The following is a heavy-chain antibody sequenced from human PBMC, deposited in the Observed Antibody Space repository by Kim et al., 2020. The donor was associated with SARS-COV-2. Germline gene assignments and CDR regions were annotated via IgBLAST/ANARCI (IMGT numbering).Heavy chain of an antibody. CDR2: IGTAGDT. D-gene: IGHD3-10*01. CDR1: GFTFSSYD. V-gene: IGHV3-13*01. CDR3: ARGIRWFGELPRGGMDV. Sequence: GGSLRLSCAASGFTFSSYDMHWVRQATGKGLEWVSAIGTAGDTYYPGSVKGRFTISRENARNSLYLQMNSLRAGDTAVYYCARGIRWFGELPRGGMDVWGQGTTVTVSS. J-gene: IGHJ6*02.